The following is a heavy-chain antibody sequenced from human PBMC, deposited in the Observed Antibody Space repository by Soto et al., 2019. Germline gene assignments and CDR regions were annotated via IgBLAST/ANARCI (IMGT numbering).Heavy chain of an antibody. D-gene: IGHD3-10*02. J-gene: IGHJ4*02. Sequence: GGSLRLSCVASGFTFSTRSMTWVRQAPGKGLEWVSSINSGSDYIYYADSVEGRFTISRDNAKNSLYLQMISLRAEDTAVYYCATDYLTLYTTTWYSEYWGQGA. V-gene: IGHV3-21*01. CDR1: GFTFSTRS. CDR3: ATDYLTLYTTTWYSEY. CDR2: INSGSDYI.